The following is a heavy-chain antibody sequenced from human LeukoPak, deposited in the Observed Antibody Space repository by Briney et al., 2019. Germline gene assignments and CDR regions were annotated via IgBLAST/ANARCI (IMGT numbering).Heavy chain of an antibody. D-gene: IGHD3-10*01. V-gene: IGHV1-2*02. CDR1: GYTFTGYY. CDR3: ARDMIRGVMADENYYYYYYMDV. Sequence: ASVKVSCKASGYTFTGYYMHWVRQAPGQGLEWMGWINPNSGGTNYAQKFQGRVTMTRDTSISTAYMELSRLRSDDTAVYYCARDMIRGVMADENYYYYYYMDVWGKGTTVTISS. J-gene: IGHJ6*03. CDR2: INPNSGGT.